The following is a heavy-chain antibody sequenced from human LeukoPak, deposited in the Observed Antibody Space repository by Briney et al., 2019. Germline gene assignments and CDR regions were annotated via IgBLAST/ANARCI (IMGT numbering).Heavy chain of an antibody. CDR3: ARVGCGSYGMDV. CDR1: GFTFSSYG. J-gene: IGHJ6*04. V-gene: IGHV3-33*01. D-gene: IGHD5-12*01. CDR2: IWYDGSNK. Sequence: GGSLRLSCAASGFTFSSYGMHWVRQAPGKGLEWVAVIWYDGSNKYYADSVKGRFTISRDNSKNTLYLQMNSLRAEDTTVYYCARVGCGSYGMDVWGKGTPVTVSS.